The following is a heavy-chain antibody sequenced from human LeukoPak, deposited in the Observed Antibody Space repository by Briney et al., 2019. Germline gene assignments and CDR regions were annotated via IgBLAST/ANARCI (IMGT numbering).Heavy chain of an antibody. Sequence: ETLSLTCTVSGGSISSYCWSWIRQPAGKGLEWIGRIYTSGSTNYNPPLKSRVTISVDTSKNQFSLKLSSVTAADTAVYYCARAVRYFDWLLPHQFDYWGQGTLVTVSS. CDR3: ARAVRYFDWLLPHQFDY. CDR1: GGSISSYC. V-gene: IGHV4-4*07. CDR2: IYTSGST. J-gene: IGHJ4*02. D-gene: IGHD3-9*01.